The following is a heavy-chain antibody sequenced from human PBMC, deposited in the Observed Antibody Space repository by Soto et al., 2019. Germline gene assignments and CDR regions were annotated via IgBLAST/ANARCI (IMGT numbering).Heavy chain of an antibody. CDR3: ARDQRYSSSQQKYYYYYYMDV. J-gene: IGHJ6*03. CDR1: GFTFSSYS. CDR2: ISSSSSTI. V-gene: IGHV3-48*01. Sequence: EVQLVESGGGLVQPGGSLRLSCAASGFTFSSYSMNWVRQAPGKGLEWVSYISSSSSTIYYADSVKGRFTISRDNAKNSLYLQMNSLRAEDTAVYYCARDQRYSSSQQKYYYYYYMDVWGKGTTVTVSS. D-gene: IGHD6-13*01.